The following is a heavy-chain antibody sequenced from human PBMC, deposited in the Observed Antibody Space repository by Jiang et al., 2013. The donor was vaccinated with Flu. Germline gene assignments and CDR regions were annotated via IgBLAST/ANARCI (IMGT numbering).Heavy chain of an antibody. V-gene: IGHV4-38-2*01. Sequence: LLKPSETLSLTCAVSGYSFNRGYFWGWIRQPPGKGLEWIGSFFHSGSTHYNPSLKSRVTISVDTSKNQFSLNLTSVTAADTAVYYCASPRTTISIHWSDGGNSADAFDIWGQGTLVTVSS. CDR3: ASPRTTISIHWSDGGNSADAFDI. D-gene: IGHD4-23*01. CDR1: GYSFNRGYF. J-gene: IGHJ3*02. CDR2: FFHSGST.